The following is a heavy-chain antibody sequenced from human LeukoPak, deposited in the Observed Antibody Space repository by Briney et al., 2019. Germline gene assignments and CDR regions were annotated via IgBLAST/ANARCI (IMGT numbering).Heavy chain of an antibody. CDR3: ARVVSAAAAQYYYYGMDV. Sequence: SETLSLTCTVSGGSISSYYWSWIRQPPGKGLEWIGYIYYSGSTNYNPSPKSRVTISVDTSKNQFSLKLSSVTAADTAVYYCARVVSAAAAQYYYYGMDVWGQGTTVTVSS. CDR2: IYYSGST. J-gene: IGHJ6*02. CDR1: GGSISSYY. V-gene: IGHV4-59*01. D-gene: IGHD6-13*01.